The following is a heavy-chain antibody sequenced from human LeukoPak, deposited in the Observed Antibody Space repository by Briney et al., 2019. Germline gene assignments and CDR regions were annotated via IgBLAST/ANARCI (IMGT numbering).Heavy chain of an antibody. V-gene: IGHV4-4*07. CDR2: IYTSGST. Sequence: SETLSLTCTVSGGSISSYYWSWIRQPAGKGLEWIGRIYTSGSTNYNPSLKSRVTISVDTSKNQFSLKLSSVTAADTAVYYCAREGYYYDSSGYYSDAFDIWGQGTMVTVSS. CDR1: GGSISSYY. CDR3: AREGYYYDSSGYYSDAFDI. J-gene: IGHJ3*02. D-gene: IGHD3-22*01.